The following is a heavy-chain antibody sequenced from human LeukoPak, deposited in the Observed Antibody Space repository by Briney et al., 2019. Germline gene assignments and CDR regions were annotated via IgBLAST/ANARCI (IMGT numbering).Heavy chain of an antibody. V-gene: IGHV4-39*01. CDR1: GGSISSTSYY. CDR3: ARHLGSSSWFDY. Sequence: PSETLSLTCTVSGGSISSTSYYWGWIRQPPGKGLEWIGGIYYTGCAYYNPALKSRVTISVDTSKNQSSLKLSSVAAADTAVYYCARHLGSSSWFDYWGQGTLVTVSS. D-gene: IGHD6-13*01. CDR2: IYYTGCA. J-gene: IGHJ4*02.